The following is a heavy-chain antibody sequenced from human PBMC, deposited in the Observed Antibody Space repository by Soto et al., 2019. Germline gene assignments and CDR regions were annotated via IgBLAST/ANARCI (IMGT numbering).Heavy chain of an antibody. V-gene: IGHV1-58*02. J-gene: IGHJ6*02. Sequence: ASVKVSCKASGGTFSSYTISWVRQARGQRLEWIGWIVVGSGNTNYAQKFQERVTITRDMSTSTAYMELSSLRSEDTAVYYCAAVPDIVVVPAAIGVSHYYYGMDVWGQGTTVTVSS. CDR1: GGTFSSYT. D-gene: IGHD2-2*01. CDR3: AAVPDIVVVPAAIGVSHYYYGMDV. CDR2: IVVGSGNT.